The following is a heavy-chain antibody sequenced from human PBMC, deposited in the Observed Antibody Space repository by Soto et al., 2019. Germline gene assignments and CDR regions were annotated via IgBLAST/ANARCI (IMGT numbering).Heavy chain of an antibody. CDR3: ARGGDGVVVVAATLRKNYMDV. CDR1: GFTFSSYS. J-gene: IGHJ6*03. V-gene: IGHV3-21*01. CDR2: ISSSSSYI. D-gene: IGHD2-15*01. Sequence: VQLVESGGGLVKPWGSLRLSCAASGFTFSSYSMNWVRQAPGKGLEWVSSISSSSSYIYYADSVKGRFTISRDNAQNSLYLQMNSLRAEDTAVYYCARGGDGVVVVAATLRKNYMDVWGKGTTVTVSS.